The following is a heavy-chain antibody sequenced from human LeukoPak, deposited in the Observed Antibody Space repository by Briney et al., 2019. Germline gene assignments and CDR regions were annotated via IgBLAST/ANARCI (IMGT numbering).Heavy chain of an antibody. CDR2: INHSGST. D-gene: IGHD3-22*01. CDR1: GGSFSGYY. V-gene: IGHV4-34*01. J-gene: IGHJ4*02. Sequence: SETLSLTCAVYGGSFSGYYWSWIRQPPGKGLEWIGEINHSGSTNYNPSLKSRVTISEDTSKNQFSLKLSSVTAADTAVYYCARARGPITMIVVVITRLFDYWGQGTLVTVSS. CDR3: ARARGPITMIVVVITRLFDY.